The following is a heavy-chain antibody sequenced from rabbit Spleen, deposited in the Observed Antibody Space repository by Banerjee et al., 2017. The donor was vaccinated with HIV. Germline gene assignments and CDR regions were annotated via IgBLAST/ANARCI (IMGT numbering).Heavy chain of an antibody. J-gene: IGHJ4*01. CDR2: IYAGSSGST. CDR3: AKSGDDSGDFVNL. Sequence: QSLEESGGGLVKPEGSLTLTCTASGFSFSGIYYMCWVRQAPGKGLEWIACIYAGSSGSTYYANWVNGRFTISKTSSTTVTLQMTSLTAADTATYFCAKSGDDSGDFVNLWGPGTLVTVS. D-gene: IGHD2-1*01. V-gene: IGHV1S40*01. CDR1: GFSFSGIYY.